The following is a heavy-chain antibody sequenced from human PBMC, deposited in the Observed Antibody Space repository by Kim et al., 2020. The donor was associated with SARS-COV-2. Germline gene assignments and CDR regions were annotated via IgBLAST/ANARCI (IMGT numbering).Heavy chain of an antibody. D-gene: IGHD6-25*01. Sequence: YAPSVKGRFIVSRENSKKSLYLQMNSLKTEDTAVYYCARDTAAAMDVWGQGTTVTVSS. V-gene: IGHV3-72*01. CDR3: ARDTAAAMDV. J-gene: IGHJ6*02.